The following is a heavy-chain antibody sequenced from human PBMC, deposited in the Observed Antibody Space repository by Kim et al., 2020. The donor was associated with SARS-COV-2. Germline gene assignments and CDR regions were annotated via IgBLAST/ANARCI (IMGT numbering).Heavy chain of an antibody. CDR1: GLNFGDYA. CDR2: IRSKRYGETT. CDR3: TSGPYYYDSAAYYNDY. Sequence: GGSLRLSCTTSGLNFGDYAMSWFRQAPGKGLEWVAFIRSKRYGETTEDAASVKGRFTISRDDSKRIAYLQMNGLKTEDTAVYYCTSGPYYYDSAAYYNDYWGQRTLVTVSS. V-gene: IGHV3-49*03. J-gene: IGHJ4*02. D-gene: IGHD3-22*01.